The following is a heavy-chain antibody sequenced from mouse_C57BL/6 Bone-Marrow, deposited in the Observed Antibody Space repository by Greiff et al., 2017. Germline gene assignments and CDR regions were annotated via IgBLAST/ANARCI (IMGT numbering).Heavy chain of an antibody. D-gene: IGHD1-1*01. CDR2: IHPSDSDT. V-gene: IGHV1-74*01. J-gene: IGHJ3*01. CDR3: AMGITTVVAPFAY. CDR1: GYTFTSYW. Sequence: QVQLQQPGAELVKPGASVKVSCKASGYTFTSYWMHWVKQRPGQGLEWIGRIHPSDSDTNYNQKFKGKATLTVDTSSSTAYMQLSSLTSEDSAVSYCAMGITTVVAPFAYWGQGTLVTVSA.